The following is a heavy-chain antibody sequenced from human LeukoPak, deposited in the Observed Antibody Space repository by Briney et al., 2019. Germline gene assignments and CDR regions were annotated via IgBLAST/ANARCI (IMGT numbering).Heavy chain of an antibody. CDR1: GFTFSSYW. CDR2: IKQDGSEK. D-gene: IGHD5-12*01. Sequence: GGSLRLSCAASGFTFSSYWTSWVRQAPGKGLEWVANIKQDGSEKYYVDSVKGRFTISRDNAKNSLYLQMNSLRAEDTAVYYCARVDSGYDTPFDYWGQGTLVTVSS. J-gene: IGHJ4*02. V-gene: IGHV3-7*01. CDR3: ARVDSGYDTPFDY.